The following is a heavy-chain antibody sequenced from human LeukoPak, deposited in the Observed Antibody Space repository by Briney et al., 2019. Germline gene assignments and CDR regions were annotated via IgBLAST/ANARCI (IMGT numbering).Heavy chain of an antibody. Sequence: TGGSLRLSCAGSGFAFGTYAMSWVRQAPGMGLEWVSSISANGQATYYADSVEGRFTISRDNSKNTLYLQLNSLRAEDTATYYCARDRYNTILSRLAYWGQGSLVTVSS. CDR2: ISANGQAT. CDR3: ARDRYNTILSRLAY. D-gene: IGHD3-16*02. J-gene: IGHJ4*02. CDR1: GFAFGTYA. V-gene: IGHV3-23*01.